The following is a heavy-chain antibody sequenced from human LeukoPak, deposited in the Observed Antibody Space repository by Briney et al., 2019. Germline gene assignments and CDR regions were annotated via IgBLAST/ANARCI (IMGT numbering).Heavy chain of an antibody. CDR2: INHSGST. CDR1: GGSFSGYY. J-gene: IGHJ2*01. D-gene: IGHD6-6*01. V-gene: IGHV4-34*01. Sequence: PSETLSLTCAVYGGSFSGYYWSWIRQPPGKGLEWIGEINHSGSTNYNPSLKSRVTMSVDTSKNQLSLKLSSVTAADTAVYYCARHGRPVGTDWYFDLWGRGTLVTVSS. CDR3: ARHGRPVGTDWYFDL.